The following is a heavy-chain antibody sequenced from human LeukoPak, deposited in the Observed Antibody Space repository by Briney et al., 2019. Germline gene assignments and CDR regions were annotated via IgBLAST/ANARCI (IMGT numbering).Heavy chain of an antibody. CDR2: ISYDGTNK. V-gene: IGHV3-30-3*01. J-gene: IGHJ4*02. CDR3: ARGGSSWYDPTDY. CDR1: GFTFSGYT. D-gene: IGHD6-13*01. Sequence: TGGSLRLSCAVFGFTFSGYTMHWVRQAPGKGLEWVAVISYDGTNKHYADSARGRFTISRDDSKNTLYLQMNSLRPEDTALYYCARGGSSWYDPTDYWGLGTLVTVSS.